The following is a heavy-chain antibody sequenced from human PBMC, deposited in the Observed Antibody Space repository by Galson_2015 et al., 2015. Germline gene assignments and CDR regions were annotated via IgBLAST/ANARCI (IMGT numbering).Heavy chain of an antibody. Sequence: PALVTPPPTLTLPCTFSGFSLGTRAVGVGWIRQPPGKALEWLALIYWDDENRYSPSLKSRLTITKDSSKNQVVLTMTNMDTVDTATYYCAHSKNGELLSTFDYWGQGTLVTVSS. J-gene: IGHJ4*02. V-gene: IGHV2-5*02. CDR1: GFSLGTRAVG. CDR3: AHSKNGELLSTFDY. CDR2: IYWDDEN. D-gene: IGHD3-10*01.